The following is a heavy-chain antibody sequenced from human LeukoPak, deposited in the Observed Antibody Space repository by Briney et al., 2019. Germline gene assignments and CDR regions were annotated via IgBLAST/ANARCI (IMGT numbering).Heavy chain of an antibody. V-gene: IGHV4-34*01. CDR1: GGSFSGYY. D-gene: IGHD6-6*01. Sequence: PSETLSLTCAVYGGSFSGYYWSWIRQPPGKGLEWIGEINHSGSTNYNPSLKSRVTISVDTSKNQFSLKLSSVTAADTAVYYCARQLGLQLYPYYYYYMDVWGKGTTVTISS. CDR3: ARQLGLQLYPYYYYYMDV. CDR2: INHSGST. J-gene: IGHJ6*03.